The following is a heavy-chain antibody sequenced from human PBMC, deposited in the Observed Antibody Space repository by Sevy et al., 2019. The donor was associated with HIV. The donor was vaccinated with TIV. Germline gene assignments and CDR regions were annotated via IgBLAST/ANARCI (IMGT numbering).Heavy chain of an antibody. CDR3: TRWKGGKSIFDY. Sequence: GGSLRLSCTGSGFTFGDYAMSWVRQAPGKGLEWVAFLKHKAYGGTLDYAASVKGRLSISREDSKSIAHLQMNDLKTEDTAIYYCTRWKGGKSIFDYWGQGALVTVSS. CDR2: LKHKAYGGTL. D-gene: IGHD1-1*01. CDR1: GFTFGDYA. V-gene: IGHV3-49*04. J-gene: IGHJ4*02.